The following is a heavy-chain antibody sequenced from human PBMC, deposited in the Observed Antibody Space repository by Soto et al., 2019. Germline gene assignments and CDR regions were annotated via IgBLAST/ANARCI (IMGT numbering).Heavy chain of an antibody. CDR1: GFSFGSCA. CDR2: IGGRRPTT. J-gene: IGHJ4*02. V-gene: IGHV3-23*01. D-gene: IGHD3-3*01. CDR3: GKVYSDFWTCNPFFYDS. Sequence: VQLLESGGGLVQPGGSLRLSCAASGFSFGSCAMSWVRQSPGRGLGWVSTIGGRRPTTYYADSVKGRFTISRENSKNPLYVQINSLTAEDTAVYYCGKVYSDFWTCNPFFYDSWGQGTLVTVSS.